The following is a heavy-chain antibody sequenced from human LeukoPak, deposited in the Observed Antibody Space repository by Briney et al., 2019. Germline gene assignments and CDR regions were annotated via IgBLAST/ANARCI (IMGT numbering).Heavy chain of an antibody. J-gene: IGHJ3*02. CDR3: ATGIAAAYGGAFDI. Sequence: GRSLRLSCAASGFTFSSYSMNWVRQAPGKGLEWVSYISSSSSTIYYADSVKGRFTISRDNAKNSLYLQMNSLRDEDTAVYYCATGIAAAYGGAFDIWGQGTMVTVSS. V-gene: IGHV3-48*02. CDR1: GFTFSSYS. D-gene: IGHD6-13*01. CDR2: ISSSSSTI.